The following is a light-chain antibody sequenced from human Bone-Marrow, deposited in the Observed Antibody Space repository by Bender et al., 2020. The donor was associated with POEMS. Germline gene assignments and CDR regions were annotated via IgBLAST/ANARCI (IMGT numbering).Light chain of an antibody. CDR2: QDT. Sequence: SYEVTQPPSVSVSPGQTASITCSGDDLAEKYFAGYQQKQGQSPVLVIYQDTKRPSGIPERFSGSNSGNTATLTISGTQAMDEADYYCQAWDTYSVIFGGGTKLTVL. J-gene: IGLJ2*01. CDR3: QAWDTYSVI. V-gene: IGLV3-1*01. CDR1: DLAEKY.